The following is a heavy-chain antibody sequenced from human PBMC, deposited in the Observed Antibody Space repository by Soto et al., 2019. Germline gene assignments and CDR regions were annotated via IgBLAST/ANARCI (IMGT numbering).Heavy chain of an antibody. J-gene: IGHJ6*02. CDR2: INSDGSST. V-gene: IGHV3-74*01. CDR1: GFTFISYW. D-gene: IGHD2-21*02. Sequence: GWSLRLACASSGFTFISYWMHWVRQAPGKGLVWVSRINSDGSSTSYADSVKGRFTISRDNAKNTLYLQMNSLRAEDTAVYYCARTYCGGDCYSRYYYGMDVWGQGPTVTVSS. CDR3: ARTYCGGDCYSRYYYGMDV.